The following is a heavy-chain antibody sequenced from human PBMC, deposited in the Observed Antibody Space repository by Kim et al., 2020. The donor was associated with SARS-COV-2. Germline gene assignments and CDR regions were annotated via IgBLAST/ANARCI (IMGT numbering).Heavy chain of an antibody. V-gene: IGHV1-24*01. Sequence: ASVKVSCRISGNSLTELFMTWVRQAPGKGLEWMGGFDPKDGTRVYAQKFQGRVTMTEDTAANTAYMELTSLTSDDMAVYYCATLPLWGQGTKITVSS. CDR1: GNSLTELF. J-gene: IGHJ3*01. CDR2: FDPKDGTR. CDR3: ATLPL.